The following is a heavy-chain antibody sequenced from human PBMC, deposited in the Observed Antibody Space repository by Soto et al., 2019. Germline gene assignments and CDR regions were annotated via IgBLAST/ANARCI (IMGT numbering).Heavy chain of an antibody. D-gene: IGHD6-19*01. CDR3: ARDSSGNSWEFDP. J-gene: IGHJ5*02. CDR2: INPDSGGT. CDR1: GYTFTGYH. Sequence: ASVKVSCKTSGYTFTGYHVHWVRQAPGQGLEWMGWINPDSGGTNYQQKFQGRVTMTRDTAITTVYMELNSLRSDDTAVYYCARDSSGNSWEFDPWGQGSLVTVSS. V-gene: IGHV1-2*02.